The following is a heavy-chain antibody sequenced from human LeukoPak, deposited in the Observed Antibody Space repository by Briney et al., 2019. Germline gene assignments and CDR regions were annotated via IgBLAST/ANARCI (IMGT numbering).Heavy chain of an antibody. CDR1: GFTFSSYS. D-gene: IGHD1-1*01. Sequence: PGGSLRLSCAASGFTFSSYSMNWVRQAPGKGLEWVSSISSSSSYIYYADSVKGRFTISRDNAKNSLYLQMNSLRAEDTAVYYCASRIIPSWNAGGFDYWGQGTLVTVSS. CDR3: ASRIIPSWNAGGFDY. CDR2: ISSSSSYI. V-gene: IGHV3-21*01. J-gene: IGHJ4*02.